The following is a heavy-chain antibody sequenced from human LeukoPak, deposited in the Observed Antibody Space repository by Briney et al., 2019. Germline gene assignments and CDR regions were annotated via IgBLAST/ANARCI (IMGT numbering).Heavy chain of an antibody. D-gene: IGHD3-22*01. CDR3: ARTAYYYDSSGYMNWFDP. J-gene: IGHJ5*02. Sequence: SETLSLTCTVSGGSVSSGTFDWSWIRQPPGKGLEWIGEINHSGSTNYNPSLKSRVTISVDTSKNQFSLKLSSVTAADTAVYYCARTAYYYDSSGYMNWFDPWGQGTLVTVSS. V-gene: IGHV4-39*07. CDR1: GGSVSSGTFD. CDR2: INHSGST.